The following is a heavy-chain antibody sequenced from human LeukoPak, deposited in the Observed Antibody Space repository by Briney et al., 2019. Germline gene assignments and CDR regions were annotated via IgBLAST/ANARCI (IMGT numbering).Heavy chain of an antibody. CDR2: ISGSGGST. D-gene: IGHD1-26*01. J-gene: IGHJ4*02. V-gene: IGHV3-23*01. Sequence: GGSLRLSCTPSGFTFSSHAMSWVRQAPGKGLEWISGISGSGGSTYYADSVKGRFTISRDNSKNTLYLQMNSLRAEDTAVYYCAKDKQLVGDYWGQETLVTVSS. CDR3: AKDKQLVGDY. CDR1: GFTFSSHA.